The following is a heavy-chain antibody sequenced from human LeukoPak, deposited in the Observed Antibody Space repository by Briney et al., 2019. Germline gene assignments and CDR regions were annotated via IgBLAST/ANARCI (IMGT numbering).Heavy chain of an antibody. CDR3: ARVGLEEAITMIEVLIHGAFDI. J-gene: IGHJ3*02. CDR2: INQDGSEK. V-gene: IGHV3-7*01. D-gene: IGHD3-22*01. Sequence: GGSLRLSCAASGFSFSRYWMSWVRQAPEKGLEWVANINQDGSEKYYVDSVKGRFTISRDNDKNSLYLQMNSLRAEDTAVYYCARVGLEEAITMIEVLIHGAFDIWGQGTMVTVSS. CDR1: GFSFSRYW.